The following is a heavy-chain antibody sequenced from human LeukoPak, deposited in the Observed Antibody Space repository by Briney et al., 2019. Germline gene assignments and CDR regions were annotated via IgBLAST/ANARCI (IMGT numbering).Heavy chain of an antibody. V-gene: IGHV3-66*01. CDR2: IYSGGST. CDR1: GFTFGDYA. CDR3: ARGTVTMVDY. D-gene: IGHD3-10*01. J-gene: IGHJ4*02. Sequence: QPGGSLRLSCTASGFTFGDYAMSWVRQAPGRGLEWVSVIYSGGSTYYADSVKGRFTISRDNSKNTLFLQMNSLRAGDTAVYYCARGTVTMVDYWGQGTLVTVSS.